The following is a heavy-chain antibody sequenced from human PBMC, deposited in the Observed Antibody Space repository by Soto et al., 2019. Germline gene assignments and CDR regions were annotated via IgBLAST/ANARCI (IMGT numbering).Heavy chain of an antibody. CDR2: INAGNGNT. Sequence: ASVKVSCKASGYTFTSYAMHWVRQAPGQRLEWMGWINAGNGNTKYSQKLQGRVTMTTDTSTSTAYMEVRSLRSDDTAVYYCARDPGTRSDYWGQGTLVTVSS. CDR3: ARDPGTRSDY. J-gene: IGHJ4*02. CDR1: GYTFTSYA. V-gene: IGHV1-3*01. D-gene: IGHD3-10*01.